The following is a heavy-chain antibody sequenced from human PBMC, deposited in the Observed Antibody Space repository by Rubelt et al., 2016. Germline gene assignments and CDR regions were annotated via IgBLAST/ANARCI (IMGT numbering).Heavy chain of an antibody. D-gene: IGHD5-12*01. CDR3: ARLGTRRYGYSGYAPNEPQTHNWFDP. V-gene: IGHV5-51*02. Sequence: MPGKALEWMGIIYPGDSDTRYSPSFQGQVTISADKSISTAYLQWSSLKASDTAMYYCARLGTRRYGYSGYAPNEPQTHNWFDPWGQGTLVTASS. CDR2: IYPGDSDT. J-gene: IGHJ5*02.